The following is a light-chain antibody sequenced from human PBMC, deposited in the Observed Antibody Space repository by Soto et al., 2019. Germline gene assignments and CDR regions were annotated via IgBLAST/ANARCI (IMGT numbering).Light chain of an antibody. CDR1: SSNIGGNT. CDR2: SNR. J-gene: IGLJ2*01. Sequence: QSVLTQPPSASGTPGQRVTISCSGSSSNIGGNTVHWYRPLPGTAPKLLIYSNRQRPSGVPDRFSGSKSGTSASLAISGLQSDDEADYYCAAWDDSLNGVVFGGGTKLTVL. V-gene: IGLV1-44*01. CDR3: AAWDDSLNGVV.